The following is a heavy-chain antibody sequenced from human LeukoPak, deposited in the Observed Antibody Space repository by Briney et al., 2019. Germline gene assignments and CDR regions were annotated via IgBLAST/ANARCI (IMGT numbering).Heavy chain of an antibody. Sequence: SETLSLTCTVSGGSTSSDYWNWIRQPPGKGLEWIGSFHYSGSTYYNPSLMSRVTISGDTSKNQFSLRLSSVTAADTAVYYCARAYCSSTSCYTEGWFDPWGQGTLVTVSS. V-gene: IGHV4-59*08. D-gene: IGHD2-2*02. CDR1: GGSTSSDY. CDR3: ARAYCSSTSCYTEGWFDP. CDR2: FHYSGST. J-gene: IGHJ5*02.